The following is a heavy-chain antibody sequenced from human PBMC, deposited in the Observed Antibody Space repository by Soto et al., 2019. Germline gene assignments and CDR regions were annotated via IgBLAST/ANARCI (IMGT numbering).Heavy chain of an antibody. Sequence: EVQLVESGGGLVQPGGSLRLSCAASGFTVSSNYMSWVRQAPGKGLEWVSVIYSGGSTYYADPVKGRFTISRDNSKNTLYLQMNSLRAEDTAVYYCARETNYGDSNYYYYMDVWGKGTTVTVSS. D-gene: IGHD4-17*01. V-gene: IGHV3-66*01. CDR1: GFTVSSNY. CDR2: IYSGGST. J-gene: IGHJ6*03. CDR3: ARETNYGDSNYYYYMDV.